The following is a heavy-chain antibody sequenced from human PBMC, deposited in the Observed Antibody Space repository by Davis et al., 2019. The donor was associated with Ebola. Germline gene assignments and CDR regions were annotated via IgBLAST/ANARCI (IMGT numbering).Heavy chain of an antibody. CDR1: GFSLGTNKVG. Sequence: SGPTLVKPTQTLTLTCTFSGFSLGTNKVGVGWIRQPPGKALEWLALIYWDDDKRYSPSLKNRLTITKDTSKNQVVLTMSDMDPVDTATYYCAHNGRVSHYWYFDLWGRGTLVTVSS. D-gene: IGHD4-11*01. J-gene: IGHJ2*01. CDR2: IYWDDDK. CDR3: AHNGRVSHYWYFDL. V-gene: IGHV2-5*02.